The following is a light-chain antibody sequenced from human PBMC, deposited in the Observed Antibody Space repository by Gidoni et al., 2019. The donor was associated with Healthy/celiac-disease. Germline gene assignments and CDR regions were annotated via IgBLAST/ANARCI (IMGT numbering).Light chain of an antibody. CDR3: QQYNNWPRT. CDR1: QSVSSN. J-gene: IGKJ1*01. V-gene: IGKV3-15*01. Sequence: EIVMTQSPATRSVSPGERATLSCMASQSVSSNLAWYQQKPGQAPRLLIYGGSTRATGIPARFSGSGSGTEFTLTISSLQSEDFAVYYCQQYNNWPRTFGQGTKVEIK. CDR2: GGS.